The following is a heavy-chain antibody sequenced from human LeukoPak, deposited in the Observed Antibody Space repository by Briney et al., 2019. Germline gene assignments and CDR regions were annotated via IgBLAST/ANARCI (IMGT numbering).Heavy chain of an antibody. CDR2: ISYDGSDK. V-gene: IGHV3-30*18. CDR1: GFTFSSNS. Sequence: GRSLRLSCAASGFTFSSNSMHWVRQAPGKGLEWVAVISYDGSDKYYADSVKGRFTISRDNSKNTLYLQMNSLRVEDTALYYCAKDRSSTWSLDYWGQGTLVTVSS. CDR3: AKDRSSTWSLDY. J-gene: IGHJ4*02. D-gene: IGHD6-13*01.